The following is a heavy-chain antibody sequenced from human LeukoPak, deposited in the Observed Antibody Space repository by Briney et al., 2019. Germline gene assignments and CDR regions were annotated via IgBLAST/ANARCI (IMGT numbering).Heavy chain of an antibody. J-gene: IGHJ4*02. CDR3: ARRPDYFEY. CDR2: INHSGST. Sequence: SETLSLTCAVYGGSFSGYYWSWIRQPPGKGLEWIGEINHSGSTNYNPSLKSRVTISVDTSKNQFSLKLSSVTAADTAVYYCARRPDYFEYWGQGTLVTVS. CDR1: GGSFSGYY. V-gene: IGHV4-34*01.